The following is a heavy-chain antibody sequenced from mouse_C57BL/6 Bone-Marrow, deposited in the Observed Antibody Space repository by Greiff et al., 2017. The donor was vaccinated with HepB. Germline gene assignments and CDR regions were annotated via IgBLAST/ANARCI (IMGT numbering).Heavy chain of an antibody. V-gene: IGHV1-59*01. J-gene: IGHJ4*01. Sequence: QVQLQQPGAELVRPGTSVKLSCKASGYTFTSYWMHWVKQRPGQGLEWIGVIDPSDSYTNYNQKFKGKATLTVDTSSSTAYMQLSSLTSDDSAVYYCARPPLYSNLGIDYCGQGTSVTVSS. CDR2: IDPSDSYT. CDR3: ARPPLYSNLGIDY. D-gene: IGHD2-5*01. CDR1: GYTFTSYW.